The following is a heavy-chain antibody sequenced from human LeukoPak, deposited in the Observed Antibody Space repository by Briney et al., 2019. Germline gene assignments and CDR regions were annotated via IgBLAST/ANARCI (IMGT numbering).Heavy chain of an antibody. Sequence: GGSLRLSCAASGFTFSSYWMSWVRQAPGKGLEWVANIKQDGSEKYYVDSVKGRFTISRDNAKNSLYLQMNGLRAEDTAVYYCARDLSGVTGYTYGRGIDYWGQGTLVTVSS. V-gene: IGHV3-7*01. D-gene: IGHD5-18*01. CDR3: ARDLSGVTGYTYGRGIDY. CDR1: GFTFSSYW. CDR2: IKQDGSEK. J-gene: IGHJ4*02.